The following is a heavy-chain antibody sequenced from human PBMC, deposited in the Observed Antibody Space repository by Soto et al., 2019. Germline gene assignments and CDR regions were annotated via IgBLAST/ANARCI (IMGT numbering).Heavy chain of an antibody. CDR2: ISTYNDNT. Sequence: QVQLVQSGAEVKKPGASVKVSCKASGYTFTNYAITWVRQAPGQGLEWMGWISTYNDNTIYAEELRGRVTMTTDTSTSPAYMEVGSLRSDDTAVYYCARWSCSSTSCRSNPFDIWGQGTMVTVSS. J-gene: IGHJ3*02. D-gene: IGHD2-2*01. CDR1: GYTFTNYA. CDR3: ARWSCSSTSCRSNPFDI. V-gene: IGHV1-18*01.